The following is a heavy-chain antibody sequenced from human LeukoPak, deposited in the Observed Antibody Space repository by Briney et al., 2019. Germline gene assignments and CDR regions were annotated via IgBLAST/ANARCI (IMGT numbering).Heavy chain of an antibody. J-gene: IGHJ4*02. CDR1: GFTFNNFA. D-gene: IGHD2-15*01. CDR2: ISYDGRNK. Sequence: PGRSLTLSCAASGFTFNNFALYWVRQAPGKGLEWVAVISYDGRNKHYASSVRGRFTISRDNSKNTLYLQMNSLRAEDTAVYYCAKDYNCSGGSCYHYFDYWGQGTLVTVSS. V-gene: IGHV3-30*07. CDR3: AKDYNCSGGSCYHYFDY.